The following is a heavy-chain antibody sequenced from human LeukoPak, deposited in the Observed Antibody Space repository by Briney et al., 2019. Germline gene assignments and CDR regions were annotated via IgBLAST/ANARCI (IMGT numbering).Heavy chain of an antibody. Sequence: SETLSLTCTVSGDSISTYYWSWIRQPPGKGLEWIGYIYYRVTSDYNPSLKSRVTMSVDMSTRQISLKLSSVTAADTAVYYCARDTGYYDSSGFPTLSFDYWGQGTLVTVSS. J-gene: IGHJ4*02. CDR3: ARDTGYYDSSGFPTLSFDY. D-gene: IGHD3-22*01. CDR2: IYYRVTS. CDR1: GDSISTYY. V-gene: IGHV4-59*01.